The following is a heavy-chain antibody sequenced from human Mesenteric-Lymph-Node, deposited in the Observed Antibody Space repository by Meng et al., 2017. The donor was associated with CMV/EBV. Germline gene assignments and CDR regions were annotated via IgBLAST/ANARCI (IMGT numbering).Heavy chain of an antibody. CDR1: GYTFTGYY. J-gene: IGHJ4*02. Sequence: ASVKVSCKASGYTFTGYYMHWVRQAPGQGPEWMGWIAPNSDATKYAQKFQGRVTMTRDTFIGTSYMELSSLTSDDTAVYYCARLDQYLYAFDYWGQGTLVTVSS. CDR2: IAPNSDAT. V-gene: IGHV1-2*02. CDR3: ARLDQYLYAFDY. D-gene: IGHD1/OR15-1a*01.